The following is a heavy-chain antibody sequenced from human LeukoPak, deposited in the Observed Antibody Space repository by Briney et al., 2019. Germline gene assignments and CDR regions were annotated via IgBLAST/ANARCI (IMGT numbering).Heavy chain of an antibody. V-gene: IGHV3-7*01. CDR2: IKQDGSEK. D-gene: IGHD6-13*01. CDR3: ARGQGIAAAGTFY. J-gene: IGHJ4*02. CDR1: GFTFSSYW. Sequence: GGSLRLSCAASGFTFSSYWMSWVRQAPGKGLEWVANIKQDGSEKYYVDPVKGRFTISRDNAKNSLYLQMNSLRAEDTAVYYCARGQGIAAAGTFYWGQGTLVTVSS.